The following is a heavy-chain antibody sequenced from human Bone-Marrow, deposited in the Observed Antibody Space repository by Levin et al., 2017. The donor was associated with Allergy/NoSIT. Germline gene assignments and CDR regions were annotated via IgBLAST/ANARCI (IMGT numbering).Heavy chain of an antibody. Sequence: SCAASEFTFSSYAMHWVRQAPGKGLEWVSGISWNSDKAGYADSVKGRFTISRDNAKNSLYLQMDSLGVEDTAVYYCAKDGESTVTRSYYLHYWGQGTLVTVSS. J-gene: IGHJ4*02. CDR3: AKDGESTVTRSYYLHY. V-gene: IGHV3-9*01. CDR1: EFTFSSYA. D-gene: IGHD4-17*01. CDR2: ISWNSDKA.